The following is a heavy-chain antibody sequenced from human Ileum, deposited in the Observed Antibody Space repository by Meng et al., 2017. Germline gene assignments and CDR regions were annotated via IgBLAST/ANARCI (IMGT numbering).Heavy chain of an antibody. J-gene: IGHJ5*02. CDR1: GGSSSSSIW. Sequence: VHLPHSGCRLVNPSGALSLTCAGSGGSSSSSIWGSWVRQPPGKGLEWIGELYHSGRTTYNLSLRSRVTISVAKSKNQFCRKLTSETAAETAVFYCARVGWVDTAMSSGWFDPWGQGTLVTVFS. CDR2: LYHSGRT. CDR3: ARVGWVDTAMSSGWFDP. V-gene: IGHV4-4*02. D-gene: IGHD5-18*01.